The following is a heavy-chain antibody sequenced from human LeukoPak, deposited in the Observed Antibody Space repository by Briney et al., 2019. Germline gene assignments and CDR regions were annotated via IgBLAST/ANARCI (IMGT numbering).Heavy chain of an antibody. J-gene: IGHJ2*01. V-gene: IGHV4-59*01. Sequence: SETLSLTCTVSGGSISSYYWSWIRQPPGRGLEWIGYIYYSGSTNYNPSLKSRVTISVDTSKNQFSLKLSSVTAADTAVYYCARGPYWYFDLWGRGTLVTVSS. CDR3: ARGPYWYFDL. CDR1: GGSISSYY. CDR2: IYYSGST.